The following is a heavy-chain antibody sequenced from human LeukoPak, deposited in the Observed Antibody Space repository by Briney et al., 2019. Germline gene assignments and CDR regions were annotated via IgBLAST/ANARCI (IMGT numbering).Heavy chain of an antibody. CDR1: GGSISSSSYY. CDR2: IYYSGST. CDR3: ARLILWSPSPDV. J-gene: IGHJ6*04. V-gene: IGHV4-39*01. D-gene: IGHD2-21*01. Sequence: NPSETLSLTCTVSGGSISSSSYYWGWIRQPPGKGLEWIGSIYYSGSTYYNPSLKSRVTISVDTSKNQFSLKLSSVTAADTAVYYCARLILWSPSPDVWGKGTTVTVSS.